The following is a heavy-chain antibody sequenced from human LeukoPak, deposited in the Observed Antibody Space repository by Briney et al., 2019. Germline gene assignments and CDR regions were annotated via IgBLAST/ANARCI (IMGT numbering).Heavy chain of an antibody. V-gene: IGHV3-30-3*01. CDR2: ISYDGSNK. J-gene: IGHJ3*02. D-gene: IGHD2/OR15-2a*01. Sequence: GRSLRLSCAASGFTFSSYAMHWVRQAPGKGLEWVAVISYDGSNKYYADSVKGRFTISRDNSKNTLYLQMNSLRAEDTAVYYCARNIAFDIWGQGTMVTVSS. CDR1: GFTFSSYA. CDR3: ARNIAFDI.